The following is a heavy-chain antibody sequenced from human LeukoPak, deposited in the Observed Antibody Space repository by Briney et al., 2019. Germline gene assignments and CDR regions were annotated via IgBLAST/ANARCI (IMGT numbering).Heavy chain of an antibody. J-gene: IGHJ4*02. CDR3: AKGREVKEYGDYVGY. V-gene: IGHV3-23*01. CDR2: ISGNGGST. D-gene: IGHD4-17*01. Sequence: GESLKISCKGSGYNFTNYWIGWVRQMPGKGLEWVSAISGNGGSTYYADSVKGRFTISRDNSKNTLYLQMNSLRAEDTAIYYCAKGREVKEYGDYVGYWGQGTLVAVSS. CDR1: GYNFTNYW.